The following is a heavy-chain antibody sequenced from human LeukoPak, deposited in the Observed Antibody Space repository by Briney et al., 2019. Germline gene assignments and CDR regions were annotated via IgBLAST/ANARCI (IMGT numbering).Heavy chain of an antibody. CDR2: ISYDGRYT. V-gene: IGHV3-30*18. J-gene: IGHJ6*02. CDR3: AKATYYDIRGGMDV. D-gene: IGHD3-9*01. CDR1: GFILNNYG. Sequence: GGSLRLSCAASGFILNNYGVHWVRQAPGKGLEWVAVISYDGRYTYYADSVKGRFTISRDHSENMVYLQMDSLRAEDTAMYYCAKATYYDIRGGMDVWGQGATVTVSS.